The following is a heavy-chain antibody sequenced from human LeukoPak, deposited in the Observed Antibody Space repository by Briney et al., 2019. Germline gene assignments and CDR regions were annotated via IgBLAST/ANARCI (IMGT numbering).Heavy chain of an antibody. CDR1: GYTFSNYW. Sequence: GESLQISCKASGYTFSNYWIGWVRQMPGKGLEWMTIIYPPDSDTRYTPSVQGQVTISADKSISTAYVQWSSLRASDSAMYYCARQKYSSGLDAFDIWGQGTMVTVSS. V-gene: IGHV5-51*01. CDR2: IYPPDSDT. CDR3: ARQKYSSGLDAFDI. J-gene: IGHJ3*02. D-gene: IGHD4-11*01.